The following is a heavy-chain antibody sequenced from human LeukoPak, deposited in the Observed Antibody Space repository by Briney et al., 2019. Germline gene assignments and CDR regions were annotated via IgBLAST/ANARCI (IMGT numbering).Heavy chain of an antibody. D-gene: IGHD5-24*01. J-gene: IGHJ6*03. CDR3: AKDGPPPEMVGYYYYHMDV. CDR1: GFTFSSYG. V-gene: IGHV3-33*06. Sequence: GGSLRLSCAASGFTFSSYGMHWVRQAPGKGLEWVAVIWYDGSNKYYADSVKGRFTISRDNSKNTLYLQMNSLRAEDTAVYYCAKDGPPPEMVGYYYYHMDVWGKGTTVTVSS. CDR2: IWYDGSNK.